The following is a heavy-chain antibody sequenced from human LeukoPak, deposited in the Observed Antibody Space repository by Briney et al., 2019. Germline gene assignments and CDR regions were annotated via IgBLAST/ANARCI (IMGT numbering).Heavy chain of an antibody. J-gene: IGHJ5*02. Sequence: PGGSLRLSCAASGFTFSSYAMSWVRQAPGKGLEWVSAISGSGGSTYYADSVKGRFTISRDNSKNTLYLQMNSLRAEDTAVYYCAKRIAVAGTSGWFDPWGQGTLVTVSS. CDR1: GFTFSSYA. CDR3: AKRIAVAGTSGWFDP. V-gene: IGHV3-23*01. D-gene: IGHD6-19*01. CDR2: ISGSGGST.